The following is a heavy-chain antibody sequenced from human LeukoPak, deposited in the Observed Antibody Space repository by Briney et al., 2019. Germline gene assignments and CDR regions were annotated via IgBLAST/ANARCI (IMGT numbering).Heavy chain of an antibody. CDR1: GYTFTSYG. Sequence: ASVKVSCKASGYTFTSYGISWVRQAPGQGLEWMGIINPSGGSTSYAQKFQGRVTMTRDTSTSTVYMELSSLRSEDTAVYYCARDERSVELHFPFFDYWGQGTLVTVSS. V-gene: IGHV1-46*01. CDR3: ARDERSVELHFPFFDY. J-gene: IGHJ4*02. CDR2: INPSGGST. D-gene: IGHD1-7*01.